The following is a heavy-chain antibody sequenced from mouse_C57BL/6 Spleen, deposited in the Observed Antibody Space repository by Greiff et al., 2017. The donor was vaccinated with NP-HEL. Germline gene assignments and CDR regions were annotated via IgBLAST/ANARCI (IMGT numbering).Heavy chain of an antibody. D-gene: IGHD2-4*01. V-gene: IGHV5-6*02. J-gene: IGHJ4*01. CDR2: ISSGGRYT. CDR3: ARLGDYDVGGNAMDY. Sequence: DVMLVESGGDLVKPGGSLKLSCAASGFTFSSYGMSWVRQTPDKRLEWVATISSGGRYTYYPDSVKGRFTISRDNAKNTLYLQMSSLKSEDTAMYYCARLGDYDVGGNAMDYWGQGTSVTVSS. CDR1: GFTFSSYG.